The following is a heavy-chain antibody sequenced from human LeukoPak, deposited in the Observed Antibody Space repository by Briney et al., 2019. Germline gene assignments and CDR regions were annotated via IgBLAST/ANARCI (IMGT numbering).Heavy chain of an antibody. J-gene: IGHJ4*02. CDR1: GGSFSGYY. V-gene: IGHV4-34*03. CDR2: IYHSGST. CDR3: NIVVVTATRSKTTNGDY. Sequence: SETLSLTCAVYGGSFSGYYWSWIRQPPGKGLEWIGSIYHSGSTYYNPSLKSRVTISVDTSKNQFSLKLSSVTAADTAVYYCNIVVVTATRSKTTNGDYWGQGTLVTVSS. D-gene: IGHD2-21*02.